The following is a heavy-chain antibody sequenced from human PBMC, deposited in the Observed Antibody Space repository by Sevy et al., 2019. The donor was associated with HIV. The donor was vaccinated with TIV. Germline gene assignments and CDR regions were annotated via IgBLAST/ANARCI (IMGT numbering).Heavy chain of an antibody. Sequence: ASVKVSCKASGYTFTSYSITWVRQAPGQGLEWMGWISAHNGNTKYAQKLQGRVTMTTDTSTTTAYMELRSLRSDDTAVYYCARDRGIASAGTYMDVWGRDYGHRLL. D-gene: IGHD6-13*01. J-gene: IGHJ6*03. V-gene: IGHV1-18*01. CDR3: ARDRGIASAGTYMDV. CDR1: GYTFTSYS. CDR2: ISAHNGNT.